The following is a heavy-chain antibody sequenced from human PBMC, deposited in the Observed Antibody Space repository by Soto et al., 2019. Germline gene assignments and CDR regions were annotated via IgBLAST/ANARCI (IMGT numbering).Heavy chain of an antibody. CDR2: ISSSSSYI. V-gene: IGHV3-21*01. CDR1: GFTFSSYI. CDR3: ARDRVVAATHYYYGMDV. Sequence: GGSLRLSCAASGFTFSSYIMNWVRQAPGKGLEWVSSISSSSSYIYYADSVKGRFTISRDNAKNSLYLQMNSLRAEDTAVYYCARDRVVAATHYYYGMDVWGQGTTVTVSS. D-gene: IGHD2-15*01. J-gene: IGHJ6*02.